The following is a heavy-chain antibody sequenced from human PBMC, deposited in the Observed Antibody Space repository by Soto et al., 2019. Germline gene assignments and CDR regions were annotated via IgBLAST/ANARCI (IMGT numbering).Heavy chain of an antibody. Sequence: PGGSLRLSCAASGFTVSSNYMSWVRQAPGKGLEWVSVIYSGGSTYYADSVKGRFTISRDNSKNTLYLQMNSLRAEDTAVYYCARDRVDTNYYNYYMDVWGKGTTVTVSS. J-gene: IGHJ6*03. CDR1: GFTVSSNY. V-gene: IGHV3-66*01. D-gene: IGHD5-18*01. CDR2: IYSGGST. CDR3: ARDRVDTNYYNYYMDV.